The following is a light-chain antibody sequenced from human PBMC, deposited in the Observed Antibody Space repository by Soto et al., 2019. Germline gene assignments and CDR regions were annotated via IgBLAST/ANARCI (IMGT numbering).Light chain of an antibody. CDR1: QSISSW. CDR2: KAS. CDR3: QHYNSYSGA. J-gene: IGKJ1*01. V-gene: IGKV1-5*03. Sequence: DIQMTQSPSTLSASVGDRVTITCRASQSISSWLAWYQQKPGKAPKLLIYKASTLKSGVPSRFSGSGSGTEFTLTFSSLQPDDFATFYCQHYNSYSGAFGQGTKVDI.